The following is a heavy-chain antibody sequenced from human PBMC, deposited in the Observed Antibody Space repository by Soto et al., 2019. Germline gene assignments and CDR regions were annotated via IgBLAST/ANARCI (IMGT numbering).Heavy chain of an antibody. CDR2: IWYDGSNK. Sequence: GGSLRLSCAASGFTFSSYGMHWVRQAPGKGLEWVAVIWYDGSNKYYADSVKGRFTISRDNSQNTRYLQMNGLRAEDTAVYNCARDSGIAVAGGLDYWGQGTLVTVSS. V-gene: IGHV3-33*01. D-gene: IGHD6-19*01. CDR3: ARDSGIAVAGGLDY. CDR1: GFTFSSYG. J-gene: IGHJ4*02.